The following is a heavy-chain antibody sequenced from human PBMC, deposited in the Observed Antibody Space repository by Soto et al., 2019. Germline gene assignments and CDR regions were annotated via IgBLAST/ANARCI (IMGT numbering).Heavy chain of an antibody. CDR2: ISAYNLNT. Sequence: QVQLVQSGAEVKKPGASVKVSCKASGYTFTNYGVSWVRQAPGQGLEWMGWISAYNLNTNYAQQFQGRVTMSTDTSTNTAYMELRSLRSDDTAVYYCARAWDCSSTSCYSYFDYWGQGTLVTVSS. CDR3: ARAWDCSSTSCYSYFDY. D-gene: IGHD2-2*01. CDR1: GYTFTNYG. J-gene: IGHJ4*02. V-gene: IGHV1-18*01.